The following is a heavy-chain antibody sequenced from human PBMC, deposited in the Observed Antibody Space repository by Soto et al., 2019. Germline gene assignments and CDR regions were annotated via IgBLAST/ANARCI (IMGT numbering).Heavy chain of an antibody. J-gene: IGHJ6*02. Sequence: SETLSLPRTVSGDSISGYFWSWIRQQPGKGLEWIGNVYYSGGAKYNPSVKRRVSISVDTSKNQFSLNLSSVTAADTAVYYCTRDGDGRMTTNPYYYYGMDVWGPGITVTVSS. CDR3: TRDGDGRMTTNPYYYYGMDV. D-gene: IGHD2-21*02. CDR2: VYYSGGA. CDR1: GDSISGYF. V-gene: IGHV4-59*01.